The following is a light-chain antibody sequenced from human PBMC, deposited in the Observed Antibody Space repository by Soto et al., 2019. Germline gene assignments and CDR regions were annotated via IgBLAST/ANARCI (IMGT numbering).Light chain of an antibody. Sequence: SQMTQSPSSVSASVGDRVTITCRASQGISTWLDWYQQKPGKAPSLLIQATSSLQSGVRLRFSGSGSGTAFTITISSLQPEAFDTYYCRQTNSFPRTFGQGTKVDIK. J-gene: IGKJ1*01. V-gene: IGKV1-12*01. CDR3: RQTNSFPRT. CDR1: QGISTW. CDR2: ATS.